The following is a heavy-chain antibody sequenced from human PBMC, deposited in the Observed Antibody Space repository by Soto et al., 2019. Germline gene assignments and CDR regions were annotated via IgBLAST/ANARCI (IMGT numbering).Heavy chain of an antibody. Sequence: SETLSLTCAVSGGSISSYYWSWIRQPPGKGLEWIGYIYYSGSTNYNPSLKSRVTISVDTSKNQFSLKLSSVTAADTAVYYCARDGSRSGWFDPWGQGTLVTVSS. CDR2: IYYSGST. V-gene: IGHV4-59*01. CDR3: ARDGSRSGWFDP. CDR1: GGSISSYY. J-gene: IGHJ5*02. D-gene: IGHD6-19*01.